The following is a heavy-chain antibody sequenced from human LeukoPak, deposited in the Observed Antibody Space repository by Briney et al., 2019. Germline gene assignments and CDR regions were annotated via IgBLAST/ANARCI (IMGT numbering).Heavy chain of an antibody. V-gene: IGHV4-4*02. D-gene: IGHD3-22*01. CDR3: AKTPSSGRRGHTDY. J-gene: IGHJ4*02. CDR2: IYHSGST. CDR1: GGSISSSNW. Sequence: PSGTLSLTCAVSGGSISSSNWWSWVRQPPGKGLEWIGEIYHSGSTNYNPSLKSRVTISVDKSKNQFSLKLGSVTAADTAVYYCAKTPSSGRRGHTDYWGQGTLVTVSS.